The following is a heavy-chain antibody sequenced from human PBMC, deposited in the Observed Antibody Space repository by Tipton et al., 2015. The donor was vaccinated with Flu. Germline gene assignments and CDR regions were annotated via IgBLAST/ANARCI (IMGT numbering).Heavy chain of an antibody. D-gene: IGHD2-8*01. CDR3: ARDRPYCTNGVCYNDGMDV. J-gene: IGHJ6*02. CDR1: GGTFSSYA. CDR2: IIPIFGTA. V-gene: IGHV1-69*01. Sequence: QSGAEVKKPGSSVKVSCKASGGTFSSYAISWVRQAPGQGLEWMGGIIPIFGTANYAQKFQGRVTITADESTSTAYMELSSLRSEDTAVYYCARDRPYCTNGVCYNDGMDVWGQGTTVTVSS.